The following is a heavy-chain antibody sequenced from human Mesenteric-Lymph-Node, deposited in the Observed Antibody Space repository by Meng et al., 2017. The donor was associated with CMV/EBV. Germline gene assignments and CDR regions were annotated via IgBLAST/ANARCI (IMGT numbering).Heavy chain of an antibody. D-gene: IGHD3-3*01. CDR3: ARAILYSDFWSGYYDPFDI. Sequence: ASVKVSCKASGHTFSDYYMHWVRQAPGQGLEWMGWINPNGGTTYAQKFQGRVTMTRDTSIRTVYMELSRLRSDDTAMYYCARAILYSDFWSGYYDPFDIWGQGTMVTVSS. V-gene: IGHV1-2*02. CDR2: INPNGGT. J-gene: IGHJ3*02. CDR1: GHTFSDYY.